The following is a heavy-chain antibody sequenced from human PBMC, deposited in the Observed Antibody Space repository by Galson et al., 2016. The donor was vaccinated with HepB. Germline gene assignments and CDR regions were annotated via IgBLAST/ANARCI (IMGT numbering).Heavy chain of an antibody. Sequence: SVKVSCKASGYTFTGYYMHWVRQAPGQGLEWMGWISVYDGNTNYAQKLQGRVTMTTDTSTSTAYMEVRNLRSDDTAVYYCARLLTTVTAGRDYFDCWGQGSLVTVSS. CDR2: ISVYDGNT. D-gene: IGHD4-17*01. V-gene: IGHV1-18*04. CDR3: ARLLTTVTAGRDYFDC. CDR1: GYTFTGYY. J-gene: IGHJ4*02.